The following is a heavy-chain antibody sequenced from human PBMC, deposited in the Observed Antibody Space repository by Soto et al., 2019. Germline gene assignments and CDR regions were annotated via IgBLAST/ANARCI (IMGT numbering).Heavy chain of an antibody. V-gene: IGHV3-21*01. CDR2: ISSSSSYI. Sequence: PGGSLRLSCAASGFTFSSYSMNWVRQAPGKGLEWVSSISSSSSYIYYADSVKGRFTISRDNAKNSLYLQMNSLRAEDTAVYYCARDYYYGSGSYDYYYYYGMDVWGQGTTVTV. D-gene: IGHD3-10*01. CDR3: ARDYYYGSGSYDYYYYYGMDV. J-gene: IGHJ6*02. CDR1: GFTFSSYS.